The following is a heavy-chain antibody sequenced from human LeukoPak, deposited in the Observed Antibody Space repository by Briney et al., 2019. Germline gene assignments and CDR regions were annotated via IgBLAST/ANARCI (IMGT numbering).Heavy chain of an antibody. CDR3: ARVGVWGDAFDI. Sequence: ASVKVSCKASGYTFTSYGISWVRQAPGKGLEWVANIKQDGSEKYYVDSVKGRFTISRDNAKNSLYLQMNSLRAEDTAVYYCARVGVWGDAFDIWGQGTMVTVSS. CDR2: IKQDGSEK. CDR1: GYTFTSYG. V-gene: IGHV3-7*01. J-gene: IGHJ3*02. D-gene: IGHD5/OR15-5a*01.